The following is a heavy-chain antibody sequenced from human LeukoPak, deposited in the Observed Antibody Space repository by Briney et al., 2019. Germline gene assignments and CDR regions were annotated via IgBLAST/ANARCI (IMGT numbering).Heavy chain of an antibody. CDR2: INSDGSST. V-gene: IGHV3-74*01. J-gene: IGHJ4*02. CDR3: ARVIEKEYYYDSSGYYPDY. D-gene: IGHD3-22*01. Sequence: PGGSLRLSCAASGFIFSSFSMNWVRQAPGKGLVWVSRINSDGSSTSYADSVKGRFTISRDNAKNTLYLQMNSLRAEDTAVYYCARVIEKEYYYDSSGYYPDYWGQGTLVTVSS. CDR1: GFIFSSFS.